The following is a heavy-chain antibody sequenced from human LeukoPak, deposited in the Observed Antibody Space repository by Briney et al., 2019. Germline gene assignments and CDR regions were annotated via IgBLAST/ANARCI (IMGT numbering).Heavy chain of an antibody. CDR3: ARVGSIAAAGTPGY. D-gene: IGHD6-13*01. J-gene: IGHJ4*02. CDR1: GFTFSDYY. V-gene: IGHV3-11*06. Sequence: PGGSLRLSCAASGFTFSDYYMSWIRQTPGKGLEWVSYISSSSGHTEYADSVKGRFTVSRDNAKNSLFLQLNSLRADDTAVYYCARVGSIAAAGTPGYWGQGTLVTVSS. CDR2: ISSSSGHT.